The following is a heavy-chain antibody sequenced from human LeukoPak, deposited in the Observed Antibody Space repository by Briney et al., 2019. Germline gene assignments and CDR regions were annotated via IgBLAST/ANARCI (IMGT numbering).Heavy chain of an antibody. D-gene: IGHD2-15*01. CDR2: FDGNADGT. J-gene: IGHJ4*02. CDR3: AKPRIIGLGWAQFDY. Sequence: GGSLRLSCLTSGFTFSTNAMTWVRQPPGKGLEWVASFDGNADGTYYADSVKGRCTISRDNSKNTLYLQMNSLRAEDTAIYYCAKPRIIGLGWAQFDYWGQGSLVTVSS. CDR1: GFTFSTNA. V-gene: IGHV3-23*01.